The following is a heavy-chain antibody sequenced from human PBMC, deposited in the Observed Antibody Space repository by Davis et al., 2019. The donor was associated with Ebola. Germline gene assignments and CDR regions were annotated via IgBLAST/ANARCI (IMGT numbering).Heavy chain of an antibody. CDR3: ARVRAYSYGMDV. J-gene: IGHJ6*01. CDR1: GYTFTSYY. Sequence: ASVKVSCKASGYTFTSYYMHWVRQAPGQGLEWMGIINPSGGSTSYAQKFQGRVTMTRDTSISTAYMELSSLRSEDTAVYFCARVRAYSYGMDVWGQGTTVTVSS. CDR2: INPSGGST. V-gene: IGHV1-46*01.